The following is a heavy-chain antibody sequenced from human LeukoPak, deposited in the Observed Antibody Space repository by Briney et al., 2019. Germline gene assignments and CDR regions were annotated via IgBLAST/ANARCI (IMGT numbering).Heavy chain of an antibody. Sequence: PSETLSLTCTVSGGSISSGGYYWSWIRQHPGKGLEWIGYIYYSGSTNYNPSLKSRVTISVDTSKNQFSLKLSSVTAADTAVYYCARVLPPYGVERYYFDYWGQGTLVTVSS. V-gene: IGHV4-61*08. CDR3: ARVLPPYGVERYYFDY. D-gene: IGHD4-17*01. CDR2: IYYSGST. CDR1: GGSISSGGYY. J-gene: IGHJ4*02.